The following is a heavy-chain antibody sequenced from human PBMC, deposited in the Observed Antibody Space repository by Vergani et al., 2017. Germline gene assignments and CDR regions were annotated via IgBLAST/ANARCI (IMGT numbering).Heavy chain of an antibody. V-gene: IGHV1-69*12. CDR2: IIPIFGTA. CDR3: ASTPPAYSYGCGEYNGFDP. Sequence: QVQLVQSGAEVKKPGSSVKVSCKASGGTFSSYAISWVRQAPGQGLEWMGGIIPIFGTANYAQKFQGRVTMTADESTSTAYMELSSLRSEDTAVYYCASTPPAYSYGCGEYNGFDPWGQGTLVTVSS. J-gene: IGHJ5*02. D-gene: IGHD5-18*01. CDR1: GGTFSSYA.